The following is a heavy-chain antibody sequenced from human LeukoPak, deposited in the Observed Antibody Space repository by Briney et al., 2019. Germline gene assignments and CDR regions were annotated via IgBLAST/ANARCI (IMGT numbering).Heavy chain of an antibody. Sequence: PSETLSLTCTVSGGSISSNIYYWGWLRQPPGKGLEWIGSIYYSGSTYYNPSLKSRVTISVDTSKNQFSLKLSSVTAADTAVYYCARRHRYYYYMDVWGKGTTVTVSS. CDR2: IYYSGST. CDR1: GGSISSNIYY. V-gene: IGHV4-39*01. J-gene: IGHJ6*03. CDR3: ARRHRYYYYMDV.